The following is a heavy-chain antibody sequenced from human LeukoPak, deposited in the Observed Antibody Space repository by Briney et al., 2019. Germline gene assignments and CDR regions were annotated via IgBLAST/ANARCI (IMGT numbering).Heavy chain of an antibody. CDR2: ISSGSMTI. Sequence: GGSLRLSCAASGFTVTTYSMNWVRQAPGKGLEWISYISSGSMTIKYADSVKGRFTISRDNAKSSLYPQMNSLRVEDTAVYYCARENYYDSSGSLDYWGQGTLVTVSS. V-gene: IGHV3-48*04. CDR3: ARENYYDSSGSLDY. D-gene: IGHD3-22*01. CDR1: GFTVTTYS. J-gene: IGHJ4*02.